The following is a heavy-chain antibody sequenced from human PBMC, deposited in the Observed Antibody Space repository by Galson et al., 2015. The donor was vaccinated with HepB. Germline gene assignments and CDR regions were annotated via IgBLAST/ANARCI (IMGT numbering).Heavy chain of an antibody. Sequence: SLRLSCAASGFTFSSYWMSWVRQAPGKGLEWVANIKQDGSEKYYVDSVKGRFTISRDNAKNSLYLQMNSLRAEDTAVYYCAREVEYYYGSGSYVNWFDPWGQGTLVTVSS. CDR2: IKQDGSEK. J-gene: IGHJ5*02. CDR1: GFTFSSYW. D-gene: IGHD3-10*01. V-gene: IGHV3-7*03. CDR3: AREVEYYYGSGSYVNWFDP.